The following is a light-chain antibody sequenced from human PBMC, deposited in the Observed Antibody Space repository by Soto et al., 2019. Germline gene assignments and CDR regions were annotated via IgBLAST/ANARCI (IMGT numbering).Light chain of an antibody. CDR3: SSYTSSSTLYV. J-gene: IGLJ1*01. V-gene: IGLV2-14*01. CDR2: EVS. Sequence: QSALTQPASVSGSPGQSITISCTGTSSDVGGYNYVSWYQQHPGKAPKPMIYEVSNRPSGFSNRFSGSKSGNTASLTISGLQAEDEADYYCSSYTSSSTLYVFGTGTKVTVL. CDR1: SSDVGGYNY.